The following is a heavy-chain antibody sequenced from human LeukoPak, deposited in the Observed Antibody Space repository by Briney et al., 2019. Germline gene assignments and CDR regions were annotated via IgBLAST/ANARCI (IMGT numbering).Heavy chain of an antibody. Sequence: GGSLRLSCAASGFTFSRHWMSWVRQAPGKGLEWVANVKQDGSEEFYVDSVKGRFTISRDNAKNSLYLQVNSLRAEDTAVYYCARDPVHSSGWFAVSYYYMDVWGKGTTVTVSS. D-gene: IGHD6-19*01. CDR3: ARDPVHSSGWFAVSYYYMDV. CDR1: GFTFSRHW. V-gene: IGHV3-7*01. J-gene: IGHJ6*03. CDR2: VKQDGSEE.